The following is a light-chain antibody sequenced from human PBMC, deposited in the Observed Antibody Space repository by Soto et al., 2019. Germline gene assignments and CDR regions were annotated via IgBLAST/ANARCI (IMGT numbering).Light chain of an antibody. Sequence: QSALTQPASVSGSPGQSITISCTGTNSDVGSYNLVSWYQQHPGKAPKLMIYEGSEWPSGVSNRFSGSKSGNTASLTISGLQAEDEANYYCCSYAGSLNWVFGGGTKLTVL. CDR2: EGS. J-gene: IGLJ3*02. CDR1: NSDVGSYNL. CDR3: CSYAGSLNWV. V-gene: IGLV2-23*01.